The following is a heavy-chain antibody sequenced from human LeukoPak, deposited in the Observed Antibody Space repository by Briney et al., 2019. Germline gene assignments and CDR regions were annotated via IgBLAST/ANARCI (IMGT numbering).Heavy chain of an antibody. CDR3: ARAEQYQLLLH. CDR1: GYTFPSYG. D-gene: IGHD2-2*01. V-gene: IGHV1-18*01. Sequence: ASVKVSRKASGYTFPSYGITWLRQAPGQELEWMGWISAYNGNTNYAQKLQGRVTMTTDTSTSTAYLDLRSLRSDDTAVYYCARAEQYQLLLHWGQGTLVTVSS. J-gene: IGHJ4*02. CDR2: ISAYNGNT.